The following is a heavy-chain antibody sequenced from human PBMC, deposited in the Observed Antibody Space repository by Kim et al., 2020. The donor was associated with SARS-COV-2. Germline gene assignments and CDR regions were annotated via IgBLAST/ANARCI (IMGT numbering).Heavy chain of an antibody. CDR2: IYYSGST. Sequence: SETLSLTCTVSGGSISSYYWSWIRQPPGKGLEWIGYIYYSGSTNYNPSLKSRVTISVDTSKNQFSLKLSSVTAADTAVYYCARDLYYDSSGYYSPDAFDIWGQGTMVTVSS. CDR1: GGSISSYY. CDR3: ARDLYYDSSGYYSPDAFDI. D-gene: IGHD3-22*01. V-gene: IGHV4-59*01. J-gene: IGHJ3*02.